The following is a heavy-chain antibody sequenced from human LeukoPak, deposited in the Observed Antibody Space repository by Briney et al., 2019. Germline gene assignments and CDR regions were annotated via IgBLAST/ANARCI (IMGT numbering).Heavy chain of an antibody. CDR1: GYTFTGYY. V-gene: IGHV1-2*06. D-gene: IGHD3-3*01. Sequence: GASVKVSCKASGYTFTGYYMHWVRQAPGQGLEWMGRINPNRGGTNYAQKFQGRVTMTRDTSISTAYMELSRLRSDDTAVYYCARDPTRITIFGVAMGAFDIWGQGTMVTVSS. CDR2: INPNRGGT. J-gene: IGHJ3*02. CDR3: ARDPTRITIFGVAMGAFDI.